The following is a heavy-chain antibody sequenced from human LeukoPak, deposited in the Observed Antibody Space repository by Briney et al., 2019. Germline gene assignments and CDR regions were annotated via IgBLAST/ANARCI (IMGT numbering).Heavy chain of an antibody. V-gene: IGHV3-23*01. Sequence: AGGSLRLSCAASGFTFSSYAMSWVRQAPGKGLEWVSAISGSDGSTNYADSVKGRFTISRDNSKNTLYLQMNSLRAEDTAVYYCAKGGAARFDYWGQGTLVTASS. CDR2: ISGSDGST. J-gene: IGHJ4*02. CDR1: GFTFSSYA. D-gene: IGHD5-18*01. CDR3: AKGGAARFDY.